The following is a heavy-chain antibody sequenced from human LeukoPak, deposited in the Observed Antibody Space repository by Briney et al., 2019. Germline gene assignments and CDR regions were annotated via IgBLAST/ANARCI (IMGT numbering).Heavy chain of an antibody. V-gene: IGHV3-23*01. D-gene: IGHD2-2*01. Sequence: GGSLRLSCAASGFTFSSYAMSWVRQAPGKGLEWVSAISGSGGSTYYADSVKGRFTISRDNSKNTLYLQMNSLRAEDTAVHYCAKDAYCSSTSCYYYYGMDVWGQGTTVTVSS. CDR3: AKDAYCSSTSCYYYYGMDV. CDR2: ISGSGGST. J-gene: IGHJ6*02. CDR1: GFTFSSYA.